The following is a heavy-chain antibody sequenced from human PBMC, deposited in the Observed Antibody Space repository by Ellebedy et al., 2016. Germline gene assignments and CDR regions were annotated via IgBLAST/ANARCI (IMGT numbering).Heavy chain of an antibody. D-gene: IGHD3-22*01. Sequence: GESLKISCQGSGYTFTNYWIGWVRQMPGKGLEWMGIIYPGDSDTKYTPSFQGQVTISADKSINTAYLQWSSLKASDTAIYYCARREYYDGSGVGVDYWGQGTLVTVSS. V-gene: IGHV5-51*01. CDR1: GYTFTNYW. J-gene: IGHJ4*02. CDR3: ARREYYDGSGVGVDY. CDR2: IYPGDSDT.